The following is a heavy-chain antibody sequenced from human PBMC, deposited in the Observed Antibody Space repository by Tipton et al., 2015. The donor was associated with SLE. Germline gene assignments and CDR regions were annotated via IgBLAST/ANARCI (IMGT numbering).Heavy chain of an antibody. D-gene: IGHD4-17*01. CDR3: ARHAGDYAYFDS. V-gene: IGHV4-59*08. CDR1: GGSISGYY. Sequence: TLSLTCTVSGGSISGYYWSWIRQPPGKGLEWIGYIYYSGTTNYSPSLRSRVTMSVDTSKQQFSLKLTSLTAADTAVYYCARHAGDYAYFDSWGQGILVTVSS. J-gene: IGHJ4*02. CDR2: IYYSGTT.